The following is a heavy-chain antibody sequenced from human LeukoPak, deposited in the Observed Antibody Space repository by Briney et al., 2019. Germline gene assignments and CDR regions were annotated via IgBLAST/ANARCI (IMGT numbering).Heavy chain of an antibody. CDR2: IYYSGST. CDR1: GGSISSYY. D-gene: IGHD3-9*01. V-gene: IGHV4-59*01. J-gene: IGHJ4*02. CDR3: ARDRRYDILTGPRFDY. Sequence: SETLSLTCTVSGGSISSYYWSWIRQPPGKGLEWIGCIYYSGSTNYNPSLKSRVTISVDTSKNQFSLKLSSVTAADTAVYYCARDRRYDILTGPRFDYWGQGTLVTVSS.